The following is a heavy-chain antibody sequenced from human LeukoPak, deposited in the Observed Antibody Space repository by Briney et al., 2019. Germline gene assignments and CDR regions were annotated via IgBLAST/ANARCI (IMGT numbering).Heavy chain of an antibody. CDR3: AKGSSGSFYSHFDY. CDR2: ISGSGDST. D-gene: IGHD3-10*01. J-gene: IGHJ4*02. Sequence: GGSLRLSCAASGFTFSSYAMNWVRQAPGKGLEWVSAISGSGDSTYYADSVKGRFTISRDNSKNTLYLQMNSLRAEDTAVYYCAKGSSGSFYSHFDYWGQGTLVTVSS. V-gene: IGHV3-23*01. CDR1: GFTFSSYA.